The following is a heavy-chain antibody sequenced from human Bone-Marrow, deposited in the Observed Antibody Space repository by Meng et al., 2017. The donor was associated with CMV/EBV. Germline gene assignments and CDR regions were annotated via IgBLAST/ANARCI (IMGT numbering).Heavy chain of an antibody. D-gene: IGHD4-17*01. CDR1: GFTFSSYD. CDR3: ARDQDYGDIPDFDY. Sequence: GESLKISCAASGFTFSSYDMHWVRQATGKGLEWVSAIGTAGDTYYPGSVKGRFTISRENAKNSLYLQMNSLRAGDTAVYYCARDQDYGDIPDFDYWGQGTLVTVSS. J-gene: IGHJ4*02. CDR2: IGTAGDT. V-gene: IGHV3-13*01.